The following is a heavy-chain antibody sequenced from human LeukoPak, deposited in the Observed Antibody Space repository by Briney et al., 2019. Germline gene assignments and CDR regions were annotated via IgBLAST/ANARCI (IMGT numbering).Heavy chain of an antibody. V-gene: IGHV4-38-2*02. Sequence: SETLSLTCTVSGYSISSGYYWGWIRQPPGQGLEWIGSIYHSGSTYYNPSLKSRVTISVDTSKNQFSLKLSSVTAADTAVYYCARASHDSSGYYYDYWGQGTLVTVSS. CDR3: ARASHDSSGYYYDY. CDR1: GYSISSGYY. D-gene: IGHD3-22*01. CDR2: IYHSGST. J-gene: IGHJ4*02.